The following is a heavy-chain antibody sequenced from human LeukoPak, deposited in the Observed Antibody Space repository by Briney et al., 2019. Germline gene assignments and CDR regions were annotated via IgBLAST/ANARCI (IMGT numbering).Heavy chain of an antibody. CDR2: IYTSGST. CDR1: GGSISSGSYY. V-gene: IGHV4-61*02. CDR3: ARTDTAISLIDY. D-gene: IGHD5-18*01. J-gene: IGHJ4*02. Sequence: SETLSLTCTVSGGSISSGSYYWSWIRQPAGKGLEWIGRIYTSGSTNYNPSLKSRVTISVDTSKNQFSLKLSSVTAADAAVYYCARTDTAISLIDYWGQGTLVTVSS.